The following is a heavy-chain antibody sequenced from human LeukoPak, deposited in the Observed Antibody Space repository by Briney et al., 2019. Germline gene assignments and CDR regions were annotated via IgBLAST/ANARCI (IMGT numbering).Heavy chain of an antibody. J-gene: IGHJ3*02. V-gene: IGHV4-59*12. CDR1: GGSISSYY. Sequence: PSETLSLTCTVSGGSISSYYWSWIRQPPGKGLEWIGYIYYSGSTNYNPSLKSRVTISVDTSKNQFSLKLSSVTAADTAVYYCARDIRWADAFDIWGQGTMVTVSS. CDR2: IYYSGST. D-gene: IGHD5-24*01. CDR3: ARDIRWADAFDI.